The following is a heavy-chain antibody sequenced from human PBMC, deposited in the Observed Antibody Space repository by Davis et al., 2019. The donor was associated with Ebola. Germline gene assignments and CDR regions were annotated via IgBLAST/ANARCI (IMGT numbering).Heavy chain of an antibody. CDR3: AKERDYAQVFIDY. Sequence: GESLKISCAASGFTFSSDWMHWVRQAPGKGLVWVSRINSDGTSTSYADSVKGRFTISRDNAKNTLYLQMNSLRAEDTAVYYCAKERDYAQVFIDYWGQGTLVTVSS. V-gene: IGHV3-74*01. J-gene: IGHJ4*02. CDR2: INSDGTST. CDR1: GFTFSSDW. D-gene: IGHD4-17*01.